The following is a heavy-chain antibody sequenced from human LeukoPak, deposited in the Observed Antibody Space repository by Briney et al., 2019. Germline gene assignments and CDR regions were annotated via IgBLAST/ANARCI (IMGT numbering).Heavy chain of an antibody. CDR2: ITNDGSKK. CDR3: ANFFDSIREVGVTYVH. CDR1: GFTFSNYG. Sequence: GKSLRLSCAASGFTFSNYGMHWVRQAPGKGLEWVAVITNDGSKKYYAGSVRGRFTISRDNSKNTLYLQMNRLRFEDTAVYYFANFFDSIREVGVTYVHWGQGTLVTVSS. V-gene: IGHV3-30*18. J-gene: IGHJ4*02. D-gene: IGHD3-22*01.